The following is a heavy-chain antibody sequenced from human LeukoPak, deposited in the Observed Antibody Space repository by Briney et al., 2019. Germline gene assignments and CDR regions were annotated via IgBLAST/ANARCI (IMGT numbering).Heavy chain of an antibody. V-gene: IGHV4-31*03. CDR2: IYSSGST. D-gene: IGHD3-10*01. Sequence: SQTLSLTCTVSGGSISSGGYYWSWIRQHPGKGLEWIGYIYSSGSTYYNPPLKSRVTISVDTSKNQFSLKLSSVTAADTAVYYCAREIYVVREIVIPSYCDYWGQGTLVTVSS. J-gene: IGHJ4*02. CDR1: GGSISSGGYY. CDR3: AREIYVVREIVIPSYCDY.